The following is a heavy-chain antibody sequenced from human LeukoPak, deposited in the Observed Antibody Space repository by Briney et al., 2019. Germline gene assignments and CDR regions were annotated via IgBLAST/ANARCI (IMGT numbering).Heavy chain of an antibody. Sequence: GGSLRLSCAASGFTFSSYSMNWVRQAPGKGLGWVSSISSSSSYIYYADSVEGRFTISRDNAKNSLYLQMNSLRAEDTAVYYCAVHGYCSGGSCYPSGWFDPWGQGTLVTVSS. J-gene: IGHJ5*02. CDR3: AVHGYCSGGSCYPSGWFDP. V-gene: IGHV3-21*01. CDR1: GFTFSSYS. CDR2: ISSSSSYI. D-gene: IGHD2-15*01.